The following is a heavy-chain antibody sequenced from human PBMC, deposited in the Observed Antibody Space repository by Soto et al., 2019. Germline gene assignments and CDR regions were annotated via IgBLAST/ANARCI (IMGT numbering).Heavy chain of an antibody. J-gene: IGHJ4*02. CDR1: GGSISSTNYY. CDR2: IYYSGST. Sequence: SETLSLTCSVSGGSISSTNYYWGWIRQPPGKGLEWIGSIYYSGSTYYNPSLKSRVIISVGTSKNQFSLKLSSETAADTAVYYCARQVRDFSGSGSYYFDYWGQGTLVTVSS. D-gene: IGHD3-10*01. V-gene: IGHV4-39*01. CDR3: ARQVRDFSGSGSYYFDY.